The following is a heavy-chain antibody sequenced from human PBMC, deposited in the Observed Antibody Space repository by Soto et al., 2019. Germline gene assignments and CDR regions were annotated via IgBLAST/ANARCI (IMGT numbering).Heavy chain of an antibody. J-gene: IGHJ6*02. CDR1: GFTFSSYA. Sequence: QVQLVESGGGVVQPGRSLRLSCAASGFTFSSYAMHWVRQAPGKGLEWVAVISYDGSNKYYADSVKGRFTISRDNSKNSLYLQMNSLRAEDTAVYYCARDRKYSYGYYYYYGMDVWGQGTTVTVSS. CDR3: ARDRKYSYGYYYYYGMDV. CDR2: ISYDGSNK. D-gene: IGHD5-18*01. V-gene: IGHV3-30-3*01.